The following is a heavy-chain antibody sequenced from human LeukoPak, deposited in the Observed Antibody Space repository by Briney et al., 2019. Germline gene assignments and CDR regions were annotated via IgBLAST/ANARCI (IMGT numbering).Heavy chain of an antibody. D-gene: IGHD4-23*01. Sequence: PGGSLRPSCAASGFTVSSNYMSWVRQAPGKGLEWVSVIYSGGSTYYADSVKGRFTISRDNSKNTLYLQMNSLRAEDTALYYCARRRRSSIRWLDDYYYYMDVWGKGTTVTVSS. CDR3: ARRRRSSIRWLDDYYYYMDV. CDR1: GFTVSSNY. CDR2: IYSGGST. V-gene: IGHV3-66*01. J-gene: IGHJ6*03.